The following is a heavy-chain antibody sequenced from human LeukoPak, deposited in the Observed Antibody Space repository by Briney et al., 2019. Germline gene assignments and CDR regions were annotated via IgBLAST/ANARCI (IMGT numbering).Heavy chain of an antibody. CDR1: GFTFSSYW. CDR3: ARDLKNRRFLEWLSPFDP. CDR2: IKQDGSEK. D-gene: IGHD3-3*01. Sequence: PGGSLRLSCAASGFTFSSYWMSWVRQAPGKGLEWVANIKQDGSEKYYVDSVKGRFTISRDNAKNSLYLQMNSLRAEDTAVYYCARDLKNRRFLEWLSPFDPWGQGTLVTVSS. V-gene: IGHV3-7*01. J-gene: IGHJ5*02.